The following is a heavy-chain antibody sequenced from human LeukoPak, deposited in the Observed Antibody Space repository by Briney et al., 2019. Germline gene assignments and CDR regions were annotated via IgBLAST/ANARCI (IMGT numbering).Heavy chain of an antibody. Sequence: ASVKVSCKASGYTFTSYGMSWVRQAPGQGLEWMGWISAYNGNTNYAQKLQGRVTMTTDTSTSTAYMELRSLRSDDTAVYYCARVGQSGYEFLDFGYWDRGPLVTVSS. V-gene: IGHV1-18*01. CDR2: ISAYNGNT. CDR3: ARVGQSGYEFLDFGY. J-gene: IGHJ4*02. CDR1: GYTFTSYG. D-gene: IGHD5-12*01.